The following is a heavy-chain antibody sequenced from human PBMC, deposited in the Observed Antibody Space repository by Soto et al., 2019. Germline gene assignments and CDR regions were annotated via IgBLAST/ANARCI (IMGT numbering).Heavy chain of an antibody. J-gene: IGHJ5*02. V-gene: IGHV1-69*06. CDR1: GGTFSSYA. CDR3: ARGAEDIVVVPAAIPHGWFDP. Sequence: SVKVSCKASGGTFSSYAISWVRRAPGQGLEWMGGIIPIFGTANYAQKFQGRVTITADKSTSTAYMELSSLRSEDTAVYYCARGAEDIVVVPAAIPHGWFDPWGQGTLVTVSS. CDR2: IIPIFGTA. D-gene: IGHD2-2*01.